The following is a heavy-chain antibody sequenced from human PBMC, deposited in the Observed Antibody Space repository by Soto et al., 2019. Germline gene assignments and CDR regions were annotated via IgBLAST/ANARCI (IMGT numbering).Heavy chain of an antibody. CDR3: ARDSTLGYCTNGVCYTPGYFDY. J-gene: IGHJ4*02. V-gene: IGHV3-7*01. CDR1: GFIFSNHW. CDR2: IKQDRSDK. Sequence: GGSLRLSCAASGFIFSNHWMSWVSQAPGRGLEWVANIKQDRSDKNYLDSVKGRFTISRDNAKNSLFLQMNTLRAEDTAVYYCARDSTLGYCTNGVCYTPGYFDYWGQGTLVTVSS. D-gene: IGHD2-8*01.